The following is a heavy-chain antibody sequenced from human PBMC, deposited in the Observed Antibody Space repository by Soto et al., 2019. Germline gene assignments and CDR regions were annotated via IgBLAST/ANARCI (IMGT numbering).Heavy chain of an antibody. CDR3: ARSRNGAVPDSINF. J-gene: IGHJ4*02. Sequence: LRLSCAASGFTFSRYAMHWVRQAPGEGLEWVAVISRDGSNKYYGDSVKGRFTVSRDNSNNTLYLSMTSLRPDDTAVFYCARSRNGAVPDSINFWGQGTLVTVSP. D-gene: IGHD2-8*01. V-gene: IGHV3-30-3*01. CDR2: ISRDGSNK. CDR1: GFTFSRYA.